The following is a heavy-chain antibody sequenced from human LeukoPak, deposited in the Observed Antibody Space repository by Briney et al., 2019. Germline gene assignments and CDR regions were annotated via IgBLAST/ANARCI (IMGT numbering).Heavy chain of an antibody. J-gene: IGHJ4*02. Sequence: SETLSLTCTVSGGSISSYYWSWIRQPPGKGLEWIGYIYYSGSTNYNPSLKSRVTISVDTSKNQFSLKLSSVTAADTAVYYCARHVVGATPSDYWGQGTLVTVSS. V-gene: IGHV4-59*08. CDR3: ARHVVGATPSDY. D-gene: IGHD1-26*01. CDR1: GGSISSYY. CDR2: IYYSGST.